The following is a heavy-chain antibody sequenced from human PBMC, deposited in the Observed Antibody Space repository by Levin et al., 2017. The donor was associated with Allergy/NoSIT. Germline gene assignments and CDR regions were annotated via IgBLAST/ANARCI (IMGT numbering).Heavy chain of an antibody. Sequence: GGSLRLSCAASGFTFSSHVMHWVRQAPGRGPEFVSAISSDGGSTYYANSVKGRFTISRDNSKKTLYLQMGSLRAEDMAVYYCARVDTNSWYILDYWGQGTLVTVSS. J-gene: IGHJ4*02. V-gene: IGHV3-64*01. CDR3: ARVDTNSWYILDY. CDR2: ISSDGGST. D-gene: IGHD6-13*01. CDR1: GFTFSSHV.